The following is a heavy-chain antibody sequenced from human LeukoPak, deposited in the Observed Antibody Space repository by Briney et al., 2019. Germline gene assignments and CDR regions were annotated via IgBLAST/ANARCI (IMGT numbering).Heavy chain of an antibody. CDR1: GFTFSSYG. CDR2: ISYDGSNK. V-gene: IGHV3-30*18. CDR3: GKSVDY. Sequence: PGGSLRLSCAASGFTFSSYGMHWVRQAPGKGLEWVAVISYDGSNKYYADSVKGRFTISRDNSKNTLYLQMNSLRAEDTAVYYCGKSVDYWGQGTLVTVSS. J-gene: IGHJ4*02.